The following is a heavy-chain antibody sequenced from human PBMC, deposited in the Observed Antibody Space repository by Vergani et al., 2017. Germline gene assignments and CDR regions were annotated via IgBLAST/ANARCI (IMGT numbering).Heavy chain of an antibody. CDR1: GFPFSSYA. Sequence: EVQLLESGGGLVQPGGSLSPSCAASGFPFSSYAVNWVRQAPGKGLEWVSGISGSGGSTNYADSVKGRFTVSRDNSKNTLYLQMNRLRAEDTAVYYCAKVGLYSSGWPRYYFDYWGQGTLVTVSS. V-gene: IGHV3-23*01. CDR2: ISGSGGST. J-gene: IGHJ4*02. D-gene: IGHD6-19*01. CDR3: AKVGLYSSGWPRYYFDY.